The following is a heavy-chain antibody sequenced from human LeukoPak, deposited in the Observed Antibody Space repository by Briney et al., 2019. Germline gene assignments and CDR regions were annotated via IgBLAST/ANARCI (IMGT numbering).Heavy chain of an antibody. Sequence: ASVKVSCKASSYTFTRYGISWVRQAPGQGLEWMGWISAYNGNTNYAQKLQGRVTMTTDTSTSTAYMELRSLRSDDTAVYYCARDLGGYYYDSSGYYRDYWGQGTLVTVSS. D-gene: IGHD3-22*01. CDR2: ISAYNGNT. J-gene: IGHJ4*02. CDR1: SYTFTRYG. V-gene: IGHV1-18*01. CDR3: ARDLGGYYYDSSGYYRDY.